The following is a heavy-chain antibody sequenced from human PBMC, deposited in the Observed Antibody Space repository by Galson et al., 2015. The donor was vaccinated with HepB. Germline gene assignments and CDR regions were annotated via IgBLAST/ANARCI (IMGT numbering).Heavy chain of an antibody. V-gene: IGHV3-11*06. CDR1: GFTLSDYY. D-gene: IGHD3-10*01. CDR2: ISSSSSYT. Sequence: SLRLSCAASGFTLSDYYMSWIRQAPGKGLEWVSYISSSSSYTNYADSVKGRFTISRDNAKNSLHLQMNSLRAEDTAVYYCASMVRGVIAYFDYWGQGTLVIVSS. CDR3: ASMVRGVIAYFDY. J-gene: IGHJ4*02.